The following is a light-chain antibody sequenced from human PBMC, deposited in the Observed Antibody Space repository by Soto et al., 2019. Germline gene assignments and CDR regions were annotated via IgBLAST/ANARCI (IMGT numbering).Light chain of an antibody. Sequence: QSALTQPRSVSGSPGQSVTMSCTGTSSDVGGYNYVSWYQQHPGKAPKLMIYDVIKRPSGVPDRFSGSKSGNTASLTISGLQTEDEADYYCWLYAGTYDVFRTGTKVTVL. CDR3: WLYAGTYDV. CDR1: SSDVGGYNY. V-gene: IGLV2-11*01. J-gene: IGLJ1*01. CDR2: DVI.